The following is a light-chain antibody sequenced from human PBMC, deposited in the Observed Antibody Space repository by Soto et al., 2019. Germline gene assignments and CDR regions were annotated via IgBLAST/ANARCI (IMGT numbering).Light chain of an antibody. Sequence: DIQMPTCPSSLSGSVGARVTITCRSSQSISSYLNWYQQKPGKAPKLLIYAESSLQSGVPSRFSGSGSGTDFTLTISGLQPDDFATYCCEQYNSHWTLGQGTKV. CDR1: QSISSY. V-gene: IGKV1-39*01. CDR2: AES. CDR3: EQYNSHWT. J-gene: IGKJ1*01.